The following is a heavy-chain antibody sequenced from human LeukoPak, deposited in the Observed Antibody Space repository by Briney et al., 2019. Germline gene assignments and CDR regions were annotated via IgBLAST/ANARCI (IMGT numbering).Heavy chain of an antibody. CDR3: AREVAVAAHSDY. V-gene: IGHV3-53*01. D-gene: IGHD6-19*01. CDR2: IYSGGST. CDR1: GFTVSSNY. J-gene: IGHJ4*02. Sequence: GGSLRLSCAASGFTVSSNYMSWVRQAPGKGLEWVSVIYSGGSTYYADSVKGRFTISRDNSKNTLYLQMNSLRAEDTAVYYCAREVAVAAHSDYWGQGTLVTVSS.